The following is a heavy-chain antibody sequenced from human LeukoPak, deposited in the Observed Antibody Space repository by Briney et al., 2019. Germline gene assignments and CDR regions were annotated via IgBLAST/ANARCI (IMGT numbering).Heavy chain of an antibody. CDR2: IYRSGST. J-gene: IGHJ3*02. CDR3: ASGYCGGACYLGGVDM. V-gene: IGHV4-4*02. D-gene: IGHD2-21*02. Sequence: SETLSLTCAVSGGSISSSNWWSWVRQPPGKGLEWIGQIYRSGSTNYNPSLKSRVTISVDTSKNQFSLKLSSVTAADTAVYYCASGYCGGACYLGGVDMWGQGTMVTVSS. CDR1: GGSISSSNW.